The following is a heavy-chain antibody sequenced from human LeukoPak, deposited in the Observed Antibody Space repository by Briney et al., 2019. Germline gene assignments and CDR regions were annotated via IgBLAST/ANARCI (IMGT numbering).Heavy chain of an antibody. CDR1: GFTFSSYA. CDR2: ISGSGGST. CDR3: AKDFFGDRTVTTGFDY. V-gene: IGHV3-23*01. D-gene: IGHD4-11*01. Sequence: QAGGSLRLSCAASGFTFSSYAMSWVRQAPGKGLEWVSAISGSGGSTYYADSVKGRFTISRDNSKNTLYLQMNSLRAEDTAVYYCAKDFFGDRTVTTGFDYWGQGTLVTVST. J-gene: IGHJ4*02.